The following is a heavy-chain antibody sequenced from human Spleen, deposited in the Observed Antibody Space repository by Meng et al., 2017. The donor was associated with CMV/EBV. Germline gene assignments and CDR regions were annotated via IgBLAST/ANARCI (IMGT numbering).Heavy chain of an antibody. Sequence: QVQLVQSGAEVKKPGSSVKFSCKASGGTFSSYTISLVRQATGQGLEWMGRSIHILGIANYAQKFQGRVTITADKSTSTAYLELSSLRSEDTAVYYCARGYSYGHRVDYWGQGTLVTVSS. J-gene: IGHJ4*02. CDR3: ARGYSYGHRVDY. CDR1: GGTFSSYT. CDR2: SIHILGIA. V-gene: IGHV1-69*02. D-gene: IGHD5-18*01.